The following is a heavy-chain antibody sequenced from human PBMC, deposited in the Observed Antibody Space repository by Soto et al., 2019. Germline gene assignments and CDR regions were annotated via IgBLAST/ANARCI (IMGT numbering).Heavy chain of an antibody. CDR2: INAGNGNT. CDR3: ASSNIVAAPYGMDV. Sequence: ASVKVSCKASGYTFTRYAMHWVRQAPGQRLEWMGWINAGNGNTKYSQKFQGRVTITRDTSASTAYMELSSLRCEDTAVYYCASSNIVAAPYGMDVWGQGTTVTVSS. V-gene: IGHV1-3*01. D-gene: IGHD6-13*01. CDR1: GYTFTRYA. J-gene: IGHJ6*02.